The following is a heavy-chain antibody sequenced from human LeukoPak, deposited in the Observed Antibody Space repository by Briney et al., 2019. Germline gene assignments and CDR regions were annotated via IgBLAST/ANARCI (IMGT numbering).Heavy chain of an antibody. Sequence: KASETLSLTCTVSGVSISSGDYYWSWIRQPPGKGLEWIGYIYYSGSTYYNPSLKSRVTISVDTSKNQFSLKLSSVTAADTAVYYCARVVGAAQRAFDIWGQGTMVTVSS. CDR1: GVSISSGDYY. J-gene: IGHJ3*02. V-gene: IGHV4-30-4*01. D-gene: IGHD4/OR15-4a*01. CDR2: IYYSGST. CDR3: ARVVGAAQRAFDI.